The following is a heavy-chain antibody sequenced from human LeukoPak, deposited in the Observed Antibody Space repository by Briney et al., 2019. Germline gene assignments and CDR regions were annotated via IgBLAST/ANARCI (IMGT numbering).Heavy chain of an antibody. CDR2: ISSSSSYI. J-gene: IGHJ4*02. Sequence: GGSLRLSCAASGFTFSSYSMNWVRQAPGKGLEWVSSISSSSSYIYYADSVKGRFTISRDNAKNSLYLQMNSLRAEDTAVYYCARDLDGDVVPARFDYWGQGTLVTVSS. V-gene: IGHV3-21*01. CDR1: GFTFSSYS. CDR3: ARDLDGDVVPARFDY. D-gene: IGHD2-2*01.